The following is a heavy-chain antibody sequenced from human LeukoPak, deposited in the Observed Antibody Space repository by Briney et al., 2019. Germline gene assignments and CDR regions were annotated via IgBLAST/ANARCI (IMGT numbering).Heavy chain of an antibody. J-gene: IGHJ4*02. Sequence: SETLSLTCSVSGGSISSGSYYWAWIRQPPGKGPEWIGEINHSGSINYNPSLKSRVTISVDTSKNQFSLKLSSVTAADTAVYYCARDHRGDYFDYWGQGTLVTVSS. V-gene: IGHV4-39*07. CDR2: INHSGSI. CDR1: GGSISSGSYY. CDR3: ARDHRGDYFDY.